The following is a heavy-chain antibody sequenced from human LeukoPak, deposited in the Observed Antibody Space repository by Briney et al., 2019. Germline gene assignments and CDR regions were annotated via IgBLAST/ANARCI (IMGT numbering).Heavy chain of an antibody. CDR1: GFTFSSYS. Sequence: PGGSLRLSCAASGFTFSSYSMNWVRQAPGKGLEWVSSISSSSSYIYYADSVKGRFTISRDNAKNSLYLQMNSLRAEDTAVYYCARSVRSSGYYHAFDIWGQGTVITVSS. D-gene: IGHD3-22*01. V-gene: IGHV3-21*01. CDR2: ISSSSSYI. CDR3: ARSVRSSGYYHAFDI. J-gene: IGHJ3*02.